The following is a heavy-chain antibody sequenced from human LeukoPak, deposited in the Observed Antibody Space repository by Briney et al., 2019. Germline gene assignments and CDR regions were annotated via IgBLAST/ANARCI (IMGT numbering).Heavy chain of an antibody. CDR2: IYYSGST. J-gene: IGHJ4*02. D-gene: IGHD6-13*01. CDR3: ARGRRIAAAHYFDY. V-gene: IGHV4-59*01. CDR1: GGSISSYY. Sequence: PSETLSLTCTVSGGSISSYYWSWIRQPPGKGLEWIGYIYYSGSTNYNPSLKSRVTISVDTSKNQFSLKLSSVTAADTAVYYCARGRRIAAAHYFDYWGQGTLVTVSS.